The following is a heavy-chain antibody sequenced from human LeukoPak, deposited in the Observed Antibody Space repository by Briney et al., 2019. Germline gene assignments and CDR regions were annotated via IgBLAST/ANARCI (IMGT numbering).Heavy chain of an antibody. D-gene: IGHD5-24*01. CDR2: IGGSGGDT. CDR1: GFTFSNYA. V-gene: IGHV3-23*01. Sequence: PGGSLRLSCSVSGFTFSNYAMSWVRQAPGKELEWVSAIGGSGGDTYYADSVKGRFTISRDNSKNTLYLQMNSLRAEDTAVYYCAKERGGYNPFDYWGQGPLVTVSS. CDR3: AKERGGYNPFDY. J-gene: IGHJ4*02.